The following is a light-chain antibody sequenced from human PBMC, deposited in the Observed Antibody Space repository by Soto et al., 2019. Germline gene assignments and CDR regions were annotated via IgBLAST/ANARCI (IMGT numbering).Light chain of an antibody. CDR3: CSYAGSRGV. Sequence: QSAPTHPAPASGAPRPALTISPPGNRSDVGSYNLVSWYQQHPGKAPKLMIYEGSKRPSGVSNRFSGSKSGNTASLTISGLQAEDEADYYCCSYAGSRGVFGTGTKVTVL. CDR1: RSDVGSYNL. J-gene: IGLJ1*01. CDR2: EGS. V-gene: IGLV2-23*01.